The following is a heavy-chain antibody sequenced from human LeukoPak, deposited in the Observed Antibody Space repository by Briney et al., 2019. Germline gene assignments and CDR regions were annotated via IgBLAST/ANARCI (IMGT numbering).Heavy chain of an antibody. CDR2: IYYSGST. J-gene: IGHJ4*01. CDR1: GASLSSDY. Sequence: SETLSLTCTVSGASLSSDYWSWIRLPPGKGLEWIGRIYYSGSTYYNPSLKSRVTISVDTSTNQFSLKLSSVTDTDTCVYYSGRIDYYDSSGYEGYFDYWGHGTLCTVSS. D-gene: IGHD3-22*01. CDR3: GRIDYYDSSGYEGYFDY. V-gene: IGHV4-59*05.